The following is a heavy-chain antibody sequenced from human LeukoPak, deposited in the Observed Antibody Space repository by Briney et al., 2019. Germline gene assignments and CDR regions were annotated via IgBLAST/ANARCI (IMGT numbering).Heavy chain of an antibody. D-gene: IGHD6-19*01. CDR2: INHSGST. CDR3: ARGPSSGWYLDAFDI. Sequence: PSETLSLTCSVYGGSFSGYYWSWIRQPPGKGLEWIGEINHSGSTNYNPSLKSRVTISVDTSKNQFSLKLSSVTAADTAVYYCARGPSSGWYLDAFDIWGQGTMVTVSS. J-gene: IGHJ3*02. CDR1: GGSFSGYY. V-gene: IGHV4-34*01.